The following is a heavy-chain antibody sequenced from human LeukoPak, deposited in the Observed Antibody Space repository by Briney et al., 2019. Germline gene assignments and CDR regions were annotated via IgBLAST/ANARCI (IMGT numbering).Heavy chain of an antibody. D-gene: IGHD5-12*01. V-gene: IGHV3-7*03. J-gene: IGHJ3*02. CDR2: IKEDGSEK. CDR3: ARGVIGYRDAFDI. CDR1: RFTFNRYW. Sequence: PGASLRLSCAASRFTFNRYWMSWVRQSPGKGLEWVANIKEDGSEKNYVDSMKGRITISRDNAKNSLYLQMNSLRVEDMAVYYCARGVIGYRDAFDIWGQGAMVTVSS.